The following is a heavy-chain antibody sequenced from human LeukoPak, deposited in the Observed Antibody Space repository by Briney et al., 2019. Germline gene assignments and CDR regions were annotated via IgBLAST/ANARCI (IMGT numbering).Heavy chain of an antibody. CDR2: ISAYNSGT. D-gene: IGHD2-15*01. J-gene: IGHJ4*02. CDR3: AKGGSLLPTIVY. CDR1: GYRFTDYY. V-gene: IGHV1-18*01. Sequence: ASVKVSCKASGYRFTDYYVTWVRQAPGQGLEWVGWISAYNSGTMYAQKFQGRVTMTIDTSTTTTYMDLNSLTSDDTAIYYCAKGGSLLPTIVYWGQGTLVTVSS.